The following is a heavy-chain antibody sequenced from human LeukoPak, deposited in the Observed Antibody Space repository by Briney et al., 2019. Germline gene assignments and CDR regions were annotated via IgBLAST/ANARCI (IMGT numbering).Heavy chain of an antibody. J-gene: IGHJ4*02. V-gene: IGHV4-4*08. D-gene: IGHD2-15*01. Sequence: PSETLSLTCIVSNGSISGNYWSWIRQPPGKGLEWIGYSYSTGSTNYNPSLKSRVTISIDTSKKQLSLQLNSVTAGDTAVYFCAKGSGYWGFDSWGQGTLVTVSS. CDR3: AKGSGYWGFDS. CDR1: NGSISGNY. CDR2: SYSTGST.